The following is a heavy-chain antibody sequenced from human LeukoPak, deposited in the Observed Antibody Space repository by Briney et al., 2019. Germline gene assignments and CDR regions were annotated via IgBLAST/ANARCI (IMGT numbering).Heavy chain of an antibody. V-gene: IGHV1-46*01. Sequence: ASVKVSCKVSGYSFTSNYIHWVRQAPGQGLEWMGMIYPRDGSTSYAQRFQDRVAVTRDTSTSTVHMELSGLRSEDTAVYYCARDQEGFDYWGQGTLVTVSS. J-gene: IGHJ4*02. CDR3: ARDQEGFDY. CDR2: IYPRDGST. CDR1: GYSFTSNY.